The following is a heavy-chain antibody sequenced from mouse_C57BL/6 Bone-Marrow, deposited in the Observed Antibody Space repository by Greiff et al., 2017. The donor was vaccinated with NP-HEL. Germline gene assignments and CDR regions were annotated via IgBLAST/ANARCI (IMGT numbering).Heavy chain of an antibody. CDR1: GYAFSSYW. V-gene: IGHV1-80*01. CDR2: IYPGDGDT. J-gene: IGHJ3*01. D-gene: IGHD1-1*02. Sequence: VKLQESGAALVKPGASVKISCKASGYAFSSYWMNWVKQRPGEGLEWIGQIYPGDGDTNYNGKFKGKATLTADKSSTQSYMQLSSLTSEDSAVYFWARCRLLCAYWGQGTLVTVSA. CDR3: ARCRLLCAY.